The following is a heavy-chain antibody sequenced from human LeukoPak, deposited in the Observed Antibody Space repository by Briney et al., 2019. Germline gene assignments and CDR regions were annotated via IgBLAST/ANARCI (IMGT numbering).Heavy chain of an antibody. J-gene: IGHJ3*02. CDR1: GGSISSGGYY. D-gene: IGHD3-3*01. CDR3: ARDLDGVNDAFDI. V-gene: IGHV4-30-2*01. CDR2: IYHSGST. Sequence: PSQTLSLTCTVSGGSISSGGYYWSWIRQPPGKGLERIGYIYHSGSTYYNPSLKSRVTISVDRSKNQFSLKLSSVTAADTAVYYCARDLDGVNDAFDIWGQGTMVTVSS.